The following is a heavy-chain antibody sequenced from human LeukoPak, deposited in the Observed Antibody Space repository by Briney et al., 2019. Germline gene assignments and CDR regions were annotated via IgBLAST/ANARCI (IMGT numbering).Heavy chain of an antibody. Sequence: PGGSLRLSCAASGFTFSSYGMSWVRQAPGKGLEWVSGINWNGGSTGYADSVKGRFTISRDNAKNSLYLQMNSLRAEDTALYYCARDLRITIFGVPQGRSFDPWGQGTLVTVSS. CDR3: ARDLRITIFGVPQGRSFDP. V-gene: IGHV3-20*04. CDR1: GFTFSSYG. D-gene: IGHD3-3*01. J-gene: IGHJ5*02. CDR2: INWNGGST.